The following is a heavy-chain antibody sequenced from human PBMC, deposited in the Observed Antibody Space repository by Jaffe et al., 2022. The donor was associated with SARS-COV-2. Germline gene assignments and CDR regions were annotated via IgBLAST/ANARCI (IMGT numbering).Heavy chain of an antibody. D-gene: IGHD3-22*01. CDR2: IYYSGST. CDR1: GGSISSYY. J-gene: IGHJ4*02. Sequence: QVQLQESGPGLVKPSETLSLTCTVSGGSISSYYWSWIRQPPGKGLEWIGYIYYSGSTNYNPSLKSRVTISVDTSKNQFSLKLSSVTAADTAVYYCARMSSGYYYLDYWGQGTLVTVSS. CDR3: ARMSSGYYYLDY. V-gene: IGHV4-59*01.